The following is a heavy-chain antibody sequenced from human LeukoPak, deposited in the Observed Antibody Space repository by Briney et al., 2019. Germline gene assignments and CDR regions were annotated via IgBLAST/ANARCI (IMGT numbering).Heavy chain of an antibody. CDR1: GASISAFH. CDR2: IYSSGST. CDR3: ARKDGDY. J-gene: IGHJ4*02. Sequence: SETLSLTCTVSGASISAFHWTWFRQPAGKGLEWIGLIYSSGSTLFNPSLKSRVAMSVDLTKNQLSLKLTSVTAADTAMYYCARKDGDYWGRGTLVTVSS. V-gene: IGHV4-4*07.